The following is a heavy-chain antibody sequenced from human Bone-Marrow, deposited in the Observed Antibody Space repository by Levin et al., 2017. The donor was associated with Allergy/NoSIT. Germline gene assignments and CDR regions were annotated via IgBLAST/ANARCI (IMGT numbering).Heavy chain of an antibody. CDR2: ISTYNGNT. CDR1: GYTFTNYG. J-gene: IGHJ6*02. D-gene: IGHD3-10*01. V-gene: IGHV1-18*01. Sequence: GGSLRLSCKASGYTFTNYGISWVRQAPGQGLEWMGWISTYNGNTNYAQKLQGRVTMTTDTSTSTAYMELRSLRSDDTAVYYCARLFSWFGELFVNENYYGMDVWGQGTTVTVSS. CDR3: ARLFSWFGELFVNENYYGMDV.